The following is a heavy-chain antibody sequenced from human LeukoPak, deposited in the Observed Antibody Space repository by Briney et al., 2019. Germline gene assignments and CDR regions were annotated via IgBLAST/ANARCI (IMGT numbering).Heavy chain of an antibody. D-gene: IGHD3-22*01. J-gene: IGHJ4*02. CDR3: ARVYYDSSGYVDY. CDR1: GGSISSSSYY. V-gene: IGHV4-39*07. Sequence: SETLSLTCTVSGGSISSSSYYWGWIRQPPGKGLEWIGSIYYSGSTYYNPSLKSRVTISVDTSKNQFSLKLSSVTAADTAVYYCARVYYDSSGYVDYWGQGTLVTVSS. CDR2: IYYSGST.